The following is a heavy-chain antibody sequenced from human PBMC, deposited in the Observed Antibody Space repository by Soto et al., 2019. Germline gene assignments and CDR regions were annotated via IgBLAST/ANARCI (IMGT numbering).Heavy chain of an antibody. CDR1: GYSFTSYW. D-gene: IGHD5-12*01. J-gene: IGHJ4*02. CDR2: IYPGDSDT. Sequence: PGESLKISCKGSGYSFTSYWIGWVRQMPWKGLEWMGIIYPGDSDTRYSPSFQGQVTISADKSISTAYLQWSSLKASDTAMYYCARLGGYSGYDLLGPFDYWGQGTLVTVSS. CDR3: ARLGGYSGYDLLGPFDY. V-gene: IGHV5-51*01.